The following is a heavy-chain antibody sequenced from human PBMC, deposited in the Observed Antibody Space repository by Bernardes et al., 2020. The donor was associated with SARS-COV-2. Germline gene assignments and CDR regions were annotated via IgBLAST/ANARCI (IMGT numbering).Heavy chain of an antibody. CDR1: GGSVSSGSYY. J-gene: IGHJ6*02. CDR3: ARDRIVVVPAAMPYYYGMDV. D-gene: IGHD2-2*01. Sequence: SETLSLTCTVSGGSVSSGSYYWSWIRQPPGKGLEWIGYIYYSGSTNYNPSLKSRVTISVDTSKNQFSLKLSSVTAADTAVYYCARDRIVVVPAAMPYYYGMDVWGQGTTVTVSS. V-gene: IGHV4-61*01. CDR2: IYYSGST.